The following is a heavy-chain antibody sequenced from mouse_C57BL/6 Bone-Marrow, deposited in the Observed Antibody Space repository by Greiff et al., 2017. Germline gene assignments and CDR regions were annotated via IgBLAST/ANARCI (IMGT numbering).Heavy chain of an antibody. V-gene: IGHV3-8*01. CDR1: GYSITSAY. Sequence: EVHLVESGPGLAKPSQTLSLTCSVTGYSITSAYWNWIRQFPGNKLEYLGYLSYSGSTYYTPSPPRRISITRYTSKNQYYLQLNSVTTEDTATDYCARSAVVATRAMDYGGQGTSGTVSA. CDR3: ARSAVVATRAMDY. J-gene: IGHJ4*01. D-gene: IGHD1-1*01. CDR2: LSYSGST.